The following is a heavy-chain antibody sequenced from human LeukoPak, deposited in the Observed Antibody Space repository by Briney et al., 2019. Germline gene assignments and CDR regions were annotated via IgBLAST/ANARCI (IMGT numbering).Heavy chain of an antibody. CDR3: ARARYYYDSSGFFDY. J-gene: IGHJ4*02. CDR2: INHSGST. V-gene: IGHV4-34*01. D-gene: IGHD3-22*01. CDR1: GGSFSGYY. Sequence: SETLSLTCAVYGGSFSGYYWSWLRQPPGKGLEWIGEINHSGSTNYNPSLKSRVTISVDTSKNQFSLKLSSVTAADTAVYYCARARYYYDSSGFFDYWGQGTLVTVSS.